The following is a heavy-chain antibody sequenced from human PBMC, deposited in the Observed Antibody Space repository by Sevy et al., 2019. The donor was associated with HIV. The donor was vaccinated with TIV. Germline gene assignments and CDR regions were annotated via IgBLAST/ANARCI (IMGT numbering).Heavy chain of an antibody. CDR3: EGSCSSTSCYTGFYYYYGMDV. J-gene: IGHJ6*02. CDR2: ISGSGGNT. V-gene: IGHV3-23*01. Sequence: GGSLRLSCAASGFTFSSYAMSWVRQAPGKGLEWVSAISGSGGNTYYADSVKGRFTISRDNSKNTLYLQMNSLRAEDTAVYYCEGSCSSTSCYTGFYYYYGMDVWGQGTTVTVSS. CDR1: GFTFSSYA. D-gene: IGHD2-2*02.